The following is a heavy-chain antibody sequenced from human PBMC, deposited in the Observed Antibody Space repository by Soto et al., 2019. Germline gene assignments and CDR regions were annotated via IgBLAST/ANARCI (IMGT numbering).Heavy chain of an antibody. CDR3: AKAPDYDTLTNYYSGMVY. CDR2: ISGRSGST. J-gene: IGHJ4*02. CDR1: GFTFSIYA. Sequence: EVQLLESGGAVVQPGGSLRLSCTASGFTFSIYAMSWVRQAPGKGLEWVSDISGRSGSTYYADSVKGRFTISRDNSKIMLYLQMNNLSAEDTAVYYCAKAPDYDTLTNYYSGMVYWGQGTLVTVSS. V-gene: IGHV3-23*01. D-gene: IGHD3-9*01.